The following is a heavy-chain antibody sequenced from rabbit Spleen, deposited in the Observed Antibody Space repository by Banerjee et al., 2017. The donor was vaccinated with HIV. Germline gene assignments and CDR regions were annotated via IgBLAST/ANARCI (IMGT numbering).Heavy chain of an antibody. J-gene: IGHJ4*01. CDR2: IVNGNGNT. Sequence: EESGGDLVKPGASLTLTCTASGVSFSSNHYMCWVRQAPGKGPEWIACIVNGNGNTYYASWVNGRFTISRSTSLATVTLQVTSLTVADTATYFCARDNSGWSRPYYFNLWGPGTLVTVS. D-gene: IGHD4-1*01. V-gene: IGHV1S47*01. CDR3: ARDNSGWSRPYYFNL. CDR1: GVSFSSNH.